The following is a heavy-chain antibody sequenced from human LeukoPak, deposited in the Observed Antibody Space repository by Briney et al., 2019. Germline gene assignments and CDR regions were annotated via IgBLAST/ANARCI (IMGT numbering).Heavy chain of an antibody. CDR2: INHSGST. Sequence: SETLSLTCAVYGGSLSEYYWSWIRQPPGKGLEWIGEINHSGSTNYNPSLKSRVTISVDTSKNQFSLKLSSVTAADTPVYYCAIDRRIQLWTTGLYYFDYWGQGTLVTVSS. J-gene: IGHJ4*02. V-gene: IGHV4-34*01. D-gene: IGHD5-18*01. CDR3: AIDRRIQLWTTGLYYFDY. CDR1: GGSLSEYY.